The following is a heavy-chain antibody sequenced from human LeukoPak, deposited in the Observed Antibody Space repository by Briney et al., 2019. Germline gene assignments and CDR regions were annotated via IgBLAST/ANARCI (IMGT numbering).Heavy chain of an antibody. CDR1: GGSFSSGSYY. CDR2: IYYSGST. Sequence: PSETLSLTCTVSGGSFSSGSYYWSWIRQPPGKGLEWIGYIYYSGSTNYNPSLKSRVTISVDTSKNQFSLKLSSVTAADTAVYYCARALRKDGMDVWGQGTTVTVSS. V-gene: IGHV4-61*01. CDR3: ARALRKDGMDV. D-gene: IGHD4-17*01. J-gene: IGHJ6*02.